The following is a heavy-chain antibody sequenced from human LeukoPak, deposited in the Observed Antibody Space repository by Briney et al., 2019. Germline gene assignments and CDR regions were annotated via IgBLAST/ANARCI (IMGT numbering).Heavy chain of an antibody. CDR1: GGSFSGYY. D-gene: IGHD5-18*01. CDR2: INHSGST. CDR3: ARLVQLWFYGHYYYYMDV. J-gene: IGHJ6*03. Sequence: SETLSLTCAVYGGSFSGYYWSWIRQPPGKGLEWIGEINHSGSTNYNPSLKSRVTISVDTSKNQFSLKLSSVTAADTAVYYCARLVQLWFYGHYYYYMDVWGKGTTVTISS. V-gene: IGHV4-34*01.